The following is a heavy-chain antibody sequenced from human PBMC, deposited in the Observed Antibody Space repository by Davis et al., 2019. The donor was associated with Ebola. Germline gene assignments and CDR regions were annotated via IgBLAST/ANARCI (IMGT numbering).Heavy chain of an antibody. CDR2: IFYSGST. D-gene: IGHD1-1*01. V-gene: IGHV4-30-4*01. Sequence: MPSETLSLTCTVSGDSISSGDYYWSWIRQPPGKGREWIGYIFYSGSTYYNPSLKSRVTMSLDTSRNQFSLKLSSVTAADTAVYYCARGWNFDYWGQGTLVTVSS. CDR1: GDSISSGDYY. J-gene: IGHJ4*02. CDR3: ARGWNFDY.